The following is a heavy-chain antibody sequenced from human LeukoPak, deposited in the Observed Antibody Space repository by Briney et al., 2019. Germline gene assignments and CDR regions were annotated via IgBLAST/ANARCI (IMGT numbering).Heavy chain of an antibody. CDR3: LVGATMDY. CDR1: GFTFSSYA. Sequence: GGSLRLSCAASGFTFSSYAMHWVRQAPGKGLEWVAVISYDGSNKYYADSVKGRFTISRDNSKNTLYLQMNSLRAEDTAVYYCLVGATMDYWGQGTLVTVSS. V-gene: IGHV3-30*04. J-gene: IGHJ4*02. CDR2: ISYDGSNK. D-gene: IGHD1-26*01.